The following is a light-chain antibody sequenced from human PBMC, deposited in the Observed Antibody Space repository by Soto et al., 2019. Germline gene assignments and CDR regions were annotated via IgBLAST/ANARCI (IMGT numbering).Light chain of an antibody. J-gene: IGKJ1*01. Sequence: EIVLTQSPGTLSLSPADRATLSCRASETVTGKYLAWYQQKVGQAPRLLIFAASNRATGIPDRFSGSGSGTDFTLTISRLEPEDFATYYCLQDHDDSWTFGQGTKVDIK. CDR1: ETVTGKY. CDR2: AAS. V-gene: IGKV3-20*01. CDR3: LQDHDDSWT.